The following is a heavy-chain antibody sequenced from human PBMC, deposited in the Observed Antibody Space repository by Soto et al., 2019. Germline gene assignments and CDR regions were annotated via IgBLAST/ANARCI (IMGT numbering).Heavy chain of an antibody. CDR2: IYYSGST. CDR3: ARAGTNMVQFDY. J-gene: IGHJ4*02. Sequence: SDTLSLTCTVSGGSINSYFWSWIRQSPGKGLEWIGHIYYSGSTSYSPSPKSRVSISVDTSKNQFSLEVHSVTAADTAVYYCARAGTNMVQFDYWGQGTLVTVSS. V-gene: IGHV4-59*01. CDR1: GGSINSYF. D-gene: IGHD3-10*01.